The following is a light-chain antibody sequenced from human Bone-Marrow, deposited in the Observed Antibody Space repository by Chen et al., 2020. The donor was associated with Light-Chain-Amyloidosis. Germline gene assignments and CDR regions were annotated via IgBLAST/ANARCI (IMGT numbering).Light chain of an antibody. Sequence: QSVLTQPPSASGTPGQRVTIPCSGSRSNIGTNVVNWYQQFPGTAPKLLIYKNNQRPSGVPDRLSGSKSGTSASLALSGLQSEDEADYYCAAWDESLNGHWVFGGGTKLTVL. CDR1: RSNIGTNV. J-gene: IGLJ3*02. CDR2: KNN. CDR3: AAWDESLNGHWV. V-gene: IGLV1-44*01.